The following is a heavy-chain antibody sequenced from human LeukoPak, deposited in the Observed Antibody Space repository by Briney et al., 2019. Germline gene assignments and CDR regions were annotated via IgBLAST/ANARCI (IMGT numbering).Heavy chain of an antibody. D-gene: IGHD3-9*01. CDR3: VRALSLTRSSSAFDI. V-gene: IGHV4-34*01. CDR2: INHSGST. J-gene: IGHJ3*02. CDR1: VGSFSGYY. Sequence: SETLSLTCAVYVGSFSGYYWSWIRQPPGKGLEWIGEINHSGSTNYNPSLKSRVTILVDTSKNQFPLKLSSVTAADTTGYYCVRALSLTRSSSAFDIWGQGTMVTVSS.